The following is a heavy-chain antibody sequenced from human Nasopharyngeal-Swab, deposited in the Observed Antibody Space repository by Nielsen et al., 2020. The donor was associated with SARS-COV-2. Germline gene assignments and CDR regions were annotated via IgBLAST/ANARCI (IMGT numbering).Heavy chain of an antibody. D-gene: IGHD2-15*01. J-gene: IGHJ6*02. V-gene: IGHV3-9*01. CDR2: ISWNSGSI. Sequence: VRQAPGKGLEWVSGISWNSGSIGYADSVKGRFTISRDNAKNSLYLQMNSLRAEDTALYYCAKVVAAHYYYYGTDVWGQGTTVTVSS. CDR3: AKVVAAHYYYYGTDV.